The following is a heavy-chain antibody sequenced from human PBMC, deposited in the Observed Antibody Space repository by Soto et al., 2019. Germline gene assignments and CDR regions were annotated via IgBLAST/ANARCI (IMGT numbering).Heavy chain of an antibody. V-gene: IGHV4-30-4*01. CDR2: IYYSGST. CDR3: ARDRLYTNYFSSGYYYSPRDYYG. D-gene: IGHD3-22*01. J-gene: IGHJ6*01. Sequence: GGCISIKGINWSLIRQPPGKGLEWIGYIYYSGSTYYNPSLKSRVTISVDTSKNQFSLKLSSVTAADTAVYYCARDRLYTNYFSSGYYYSPRDYYG. CDR1: GGCISIKGIN.